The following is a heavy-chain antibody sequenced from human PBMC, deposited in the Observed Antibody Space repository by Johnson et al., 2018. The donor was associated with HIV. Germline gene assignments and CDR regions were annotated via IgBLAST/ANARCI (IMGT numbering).Heavy chain of an antibody. V-gene: IGHV3-9*01. CDR1: GFTFDDYA. CDR3: AREVGIQLWSSDAFDI. D-gene: IGHD5-18*01. Sequence: VQLVESGGGLVQPGRSLRLSCAASGFTFDDYAMHWVRQAPGKGLEWVSGINWNGGRTGYADSVKGRFTISRDNAKNSLYLQMNSLRAEDTALYYCAREVGIQLWSSDAFDIWGQGTMVTVSS. CDR2: INWNGGRT. J-gene: IGHJ3*02.